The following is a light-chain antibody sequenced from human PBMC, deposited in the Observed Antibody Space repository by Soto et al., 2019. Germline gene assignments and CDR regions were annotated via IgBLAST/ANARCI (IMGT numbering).Light chain of an antibody. V-gene: IGKV3-20*01. CDR1: QSVRSTY. CDR3: QQYDSSPST. Sequence: EIVLTQSPGTLSLSPGERATPSCRASQSVRSTYLAWYQQRPGQAPRLLIYGASSRATGIPDRFSGSGSGTDFTLTISRLEPEDFAVYYCQQYDSSPSTFGQGTELEIK. CDR2: GAS. J-gene: IGKJ2*02.